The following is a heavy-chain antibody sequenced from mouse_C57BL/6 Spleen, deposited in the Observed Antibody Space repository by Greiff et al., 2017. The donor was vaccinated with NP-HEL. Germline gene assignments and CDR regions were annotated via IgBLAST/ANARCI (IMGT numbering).Heavy chain of an antibody. CDR1: GYTFTSYW. CDR2: IDPSDSYT. Sequence: QVQLQQPGAELVRPGTSVKLSCKASGYTFTSYWMHWVKQRPGQGLEWIGVIDPSDSYTNYNQKFKGKATLTVVTSSSTAYMQLSSLTSEDSAVYYCARTPLYYGSSYRYFDVWGTGTTVTVSS. V-gene: IGHV1-59*01. D-gene: IGHD1-1*01. J-gene: IGHJ1*03. CDR3: ARTPLYYGSSYRYFDV.